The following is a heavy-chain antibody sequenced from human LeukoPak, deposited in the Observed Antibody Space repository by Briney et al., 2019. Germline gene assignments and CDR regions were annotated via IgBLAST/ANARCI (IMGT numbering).Heavy chain of an antibody. D-gene: IGHD6-19*01. V-gene: IGHV3-30*18. CDR2: ISYDGSNK. J-gene: IGHJ4*02. CDR1: GFTFSSYG. CDR3: AKAKIAVAGVEDY. Sequence: PGGSLRLSCAASGFTFSSYGMHRVRQAPGKGLEWVAVISYDGSNKYYADSVKGRFTISRDNSKNTLYLQMNSLRAEDTAVYYCAKAKIAVAGVEDYWGQGTLVTVSS.